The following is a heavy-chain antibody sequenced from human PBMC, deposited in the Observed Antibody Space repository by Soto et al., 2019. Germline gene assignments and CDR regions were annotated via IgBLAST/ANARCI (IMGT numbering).Heavy chain of an antibody. V-gene: IGHV4-34*01. CDR1: GGSFIGYY. J-gene: IGHJ5*02. CDR2: INHSGST. CDR3: AAAVARGWFDP. Sequence: SETLSLTCAIYGGSFIGYYWSWIRQPPGKGLEWIGEINHSGSTNYNPSLKSRVAMSVDTSKNQFSLKLSSETAADMAVYYCAAAVARGWFDPWGQGTQVTVSS. D-gene: IGHD6-19*01.